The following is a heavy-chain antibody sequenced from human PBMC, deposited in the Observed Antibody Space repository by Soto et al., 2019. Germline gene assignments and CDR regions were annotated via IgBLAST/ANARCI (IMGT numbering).Heavy chain of an antibody. CDR2: ISAYNGNT. J-gene: IGHJ3*02. D-gene: IGHD3-22*01. Sequence: ASVKVSCKASGYTFTSYGISWVRQAPGQGLEWMGWISAYNGNTNYAQKLQGRVTMTTDTSTSTAYMELRSLRSDDTAVYYCARDYYDSSVPALPHDAFDIWGQGTMVTVSS. CDR3: ARDYYDSSVPALPHDAFDI. V-gene: IGHV1-18*01. CDR1: GYTFTSYG.